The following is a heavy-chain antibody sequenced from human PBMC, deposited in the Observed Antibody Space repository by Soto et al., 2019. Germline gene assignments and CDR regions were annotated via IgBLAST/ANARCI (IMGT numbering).Heavy chain of an antibody. V-gene: IGHV4-39*01. CDR3: ASTVLRFLEWFNWGMDV. J-gene: IGHJ6*02. CDR1: GGSISSISYY. CDR2: IYYSGST. Sequence: ETLSRTCAVYGGSISSISYYWGWIRQPPGKGLEWIGSIYYSGSTYYNPSLKSRVTISVDTYKNQFSLKLSSVTAADTAVYYCASTVLRFLEWFNWGMDVWGQGTTVTVSS. D-gene: IGHD3-3*01.